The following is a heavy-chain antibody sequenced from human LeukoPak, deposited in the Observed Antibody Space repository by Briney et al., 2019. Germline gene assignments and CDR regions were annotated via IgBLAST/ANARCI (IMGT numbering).Heavy chain of an antibody. J-gene: IGHJ3*02. CDR3: AREKHCGGDCYAFDI. Sequence: PGGSLRLSCAASGFTFDDYGMSWVRQAPGKGLEWVSGINWNGGSTGYADSVKGRFTISRDNATNSLYLQMNSLRAEDTALYYCAREKHCGGDCYAFDIWGQGTMVTVSS. CDR1: GFTFDDYG. V-gene: IGHV3-20*04. CDR2: INWNGGST. D-gene: IGHD2-21*02.